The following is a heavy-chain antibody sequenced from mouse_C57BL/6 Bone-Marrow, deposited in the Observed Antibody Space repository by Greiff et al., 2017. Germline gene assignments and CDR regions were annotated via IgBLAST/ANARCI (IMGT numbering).Heavy chain of an antibody. J-gene: IGHJ4*01. D-gene: IGHD1-1*01. Sequence: QVQLQQPGAELVKPGASVKMSCKASGYTFTSYWITWVKQRPGQGLEWIGDIYPGSGSTNYNEKFKSKATLSVDTSSSTAYMQLSSLSSEDSAVYDCARHGSSYVCYAMDYWGQGTTVTVSS. CDR2: IYPGSGST. V-gene: IGHV1-55*01. CDR1: GYTFTSYW. CDR3: ARHGSSYVCYAMDY.